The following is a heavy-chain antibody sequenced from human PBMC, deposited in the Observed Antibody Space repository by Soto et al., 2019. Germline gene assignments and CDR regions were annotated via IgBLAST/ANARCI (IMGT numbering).Heavy chain of an antibody. J-gene: IGHJ4*02. D-gene: IGHD4-17*01. CDR2: IYHSGST. CDR3: ARGVTTVTTIDY. Sequence: SEILSLTCAVSGGSISSGGYSWSWIRQPPGKGLEWIGYIYHSGSTYYNPSLKSRVTISVDRSKNQFSLKLSSVTAADTAVYYCARGVTTVTTIDYWGQGTLVNVSS. CDR1: GGSISSGGYS. V-gene: IGHV4-30-2*01.